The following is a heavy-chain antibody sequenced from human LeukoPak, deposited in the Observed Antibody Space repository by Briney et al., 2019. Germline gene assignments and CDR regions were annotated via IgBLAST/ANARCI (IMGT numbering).Heavy chain of an antibody. V-gene: IGHV5-51*01. J-gene: IGHJ6*02. CDR2: IYPGDSDT. CDR1: GYSFSTNW. Sequence: GESLKISCTGSGYSFSTNWIGWVRQMPGKGLEWMGIIYPGDSDTRYSPSFQGQVTISADKSISTAYPQWSSLKASDTAMYYCVRVLWTWALNYYYGMDVWGQGTTVIVSS. CDR3: VRVLWTWALNYYYGMDV. D-gene: IGHD2-8*02.